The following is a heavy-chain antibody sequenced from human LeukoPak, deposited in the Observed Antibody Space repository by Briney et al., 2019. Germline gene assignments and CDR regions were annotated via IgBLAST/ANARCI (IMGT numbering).Heavy chain of an antibody. Sequence: SETLSLTCAVYGGSFSGYYWSWIRQPPGKGLEWIGEINHSGSTNYNPSLKSRVTISVDTSKNQFSLKLSSVTAADTAVYYCARHVNSGSWYYFDYWGQGTLVTVSS. CDR2: INHSGST. V-gene: IGHV4-34*01. CDR1: GGSFSGYY. D-gene: IGHD1-26*01. J-gene: IGHJ4*02. CDR3: ARHVNSGSWYYFDY.